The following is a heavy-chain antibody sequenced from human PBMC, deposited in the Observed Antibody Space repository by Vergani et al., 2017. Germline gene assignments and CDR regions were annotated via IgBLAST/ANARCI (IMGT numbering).Heavy chain of an antibody. CDR1: GYTFTTYG. Sequence: QVQLLQSGSELKTPGASVKVSCKASGYTFTTYGLSWVRQAPGQGLEWMGWINTNTGNPTYAQGFTGRLVFSLDSSVSTAYLQISSLKSEDAAVYFCARDLLGYCGGDCYPGYWGQGTLVTVSS. J-gene: IGHJ4*02. CDR2: INTNTGNP. CDR3: ARDLLGYCGGDCYPGY. D-gene: IGHD2-21*02. V-gene: IGHV7-4-1*02.